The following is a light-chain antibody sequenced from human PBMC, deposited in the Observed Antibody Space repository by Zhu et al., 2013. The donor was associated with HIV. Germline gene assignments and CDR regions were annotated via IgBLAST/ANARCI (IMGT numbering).Light chain of an antibody. CDR1: QGVAIDS. V-gene: IGKV3-20*01. Sequence: DIVMTQSPGTLSLSPGDRATLSCRASQGVAIDSLAWYQQKPGQAPSLLIFGASSRATGTPVRFSGSGSGTDFTLTINRLEPEDFAVYYCQQYATSVLTFGGGTKVEIK. CDR2: GAS. J-gene: IGKJ4*01. CDR3: QQYATSVLT.